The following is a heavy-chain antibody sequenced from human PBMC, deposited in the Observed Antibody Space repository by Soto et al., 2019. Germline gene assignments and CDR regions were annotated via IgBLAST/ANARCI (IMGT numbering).Heavy chain of an antibody. D-gene: IGHD3-10*02. J-gene: IGHJ4*02. CDR1: GGSISSYY. Sequence: QVQLQESGPGLVKPSETLSLTCTVSGGSISSYYWSWIRQPPGKGLEWIGYIYYSGSTNYNPSLKSRVTISVDTSKNQFSLKLSSVTAADTAVYYCARAEDDRGLVFDYWGQGTLVTVSS. CDR3: ARAEDDRGLVFDY. CDR2: IYYSGST. V-gene: IGHV4-59*01.